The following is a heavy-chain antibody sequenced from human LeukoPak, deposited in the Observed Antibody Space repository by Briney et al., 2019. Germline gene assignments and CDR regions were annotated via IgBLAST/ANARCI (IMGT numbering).Heavy chain of an antibody. CDR3: ARRHYYDSSGSIDY. D-gene: IGHD3-22*01. J-gene: IGHJ4*02. Sequence: SETLSLTCTVSGGSISSYYWGWIRQPPGKGLEWIGSIYYSGSTYYNPSLKSRVTISVDTSKNQFSLKLSSVTAADTAVYYCARRHYYDSSGSIDYWGQGTLVTVSS. CDR1: GGSISSYY. V-gene: IGHV4-39*01. CDR2: IYYSGST.